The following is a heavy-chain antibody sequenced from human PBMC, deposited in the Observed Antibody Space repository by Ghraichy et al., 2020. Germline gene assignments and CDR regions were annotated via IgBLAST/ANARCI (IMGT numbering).Heavy chain of an antibody. J-gene: IGHJ5*02. D-gene: IGHD3-9*01. Sequence: SETLSLTCAVYGGSFSGYYWSWIRQPPGKGLEWIGEINHSGSTNYNPSLKSRVTISVDTSKNQFSLKLSSVTAADTAVYYCATYYDILTGIKGFDPWGQGTLVTVSS. CDR1: GGSFSGYY. CDR3: ATYYDILTGIKGFDP. CDR2: INHSGST. V-gene: IGHV4-34*01.